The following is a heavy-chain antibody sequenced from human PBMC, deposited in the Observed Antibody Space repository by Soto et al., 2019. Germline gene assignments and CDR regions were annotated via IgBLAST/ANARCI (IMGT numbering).Heavy chain of an antibody. J-gene: IGHJ6*02. Sequence: EVQLVETGGGLIQPGGSLRLSCAASGFTVSGNYMSWVRQAPGKGLEWVSVIYSGGSTYYADSVKGRFTISRDNSKNTLYLQMNSLRAEDTALYYCARTGTYHYYYVMDVWGQGTTVTVSS. CDR2: IYSGGST. CDR1: GFTVSGNY. CDR3: ARTGTYHYYYVMDV. V-gene: IGHV3-53*02. D-gene: IGHD1-1*01.